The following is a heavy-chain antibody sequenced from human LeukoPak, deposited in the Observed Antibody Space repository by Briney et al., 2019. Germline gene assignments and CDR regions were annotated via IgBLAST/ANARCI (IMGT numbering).Heavy chain of an antibody. CDR3: ARGGVETRVFDP. CDR1: GFRFSDQW. Sequence: GESLKISCKASGFRFSDQWIGWVRQKPGKDLEWMGIIYPDGSHTAYSPSFQGQVTISADKSISTAYLQWSSLKASDTAMYYCARGGVETRVFDPWGQGTLVTVSS. J-gene: IGHJ5*02. D-gene: IGHD4-17*01. V-gene: IGHV5-51*01. CDR2: IYPDGSHT.